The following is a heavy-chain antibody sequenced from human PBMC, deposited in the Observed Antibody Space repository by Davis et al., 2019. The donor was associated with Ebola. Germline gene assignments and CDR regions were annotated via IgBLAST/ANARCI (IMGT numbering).Heavy chain of an antibody. CDR2: FDPEVGET. V-gene: IGHV1-24*01. J-gene: IGHJ4*02. Sequence: ASVKVSCKISGYTLTESSMHWVRQAPGKGLEWMGGFDPEVGETIYAQIFQGRVTMTEDTSTDTAYMELSSLRSDDTAVYYCGRDAWYTVRGIADYLDYWGQGTPITVSS. D-gene: IGHD3-10*01. CDR1: GYTLTESS. CDR3: GRDAWYTVRGIADYLDY.